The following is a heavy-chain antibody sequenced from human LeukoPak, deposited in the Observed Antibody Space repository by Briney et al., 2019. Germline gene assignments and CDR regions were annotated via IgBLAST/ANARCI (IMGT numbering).Heavy chain of an antibody. D-gene: IGHD2-15*01. CDR3: ARVGYCSGGSCYSSYYYGMDV. V-gene: IGHV3-48*04. Sequence: PGGSLRLSCAASGFTFSSYWMSWVRQAPGKGLEWVSYISSSGSTIYYADSVKGRFTISRDNAKNSLYLQMNSLRAEDTAVYYCARVGYCSGGSCYSSYYYGMDVWGQGTTVTVSS. CDR1: GFTFSSYW. CDR2: ISSSGSTI. J-gene: IGHJ6*02.